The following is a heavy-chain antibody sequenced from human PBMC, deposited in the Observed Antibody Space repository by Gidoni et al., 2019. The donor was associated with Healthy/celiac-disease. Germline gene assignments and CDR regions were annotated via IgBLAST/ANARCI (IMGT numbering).Heavy chain of an antibody. Sequence: QVQLVQSGAEVKKPGSSVKVSCKASGGTFSSYTISWVRQAPGQGLEWMGRIIPILGIANYAQKFQGRVTITADKSTSTAYMELSSLRSEDTAVYYCARESSGWVVDYWYYGMDVWGQGTTVTVSS. D-gene: IGHD6-19*01. J-gene: IGHJ6*02. V-gene: IGHV1-69*08. CDR3: ARESSGWVVDYWYYGMDV. CDR2: IIPILGIA. CDR1: GGTFSSYT.